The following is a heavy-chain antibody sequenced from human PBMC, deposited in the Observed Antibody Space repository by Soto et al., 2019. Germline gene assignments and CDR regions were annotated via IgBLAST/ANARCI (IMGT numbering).Heavy chain of an antibody. CDR3: ASYTGNGWLYYFDY. D-gene: IGHD6-19*01. Sequence: QVQLVQSGAEVKKPGSSVTVSCKASGGTFSSYTISWVRQAPGQGLAWMGRIIPILGIANYAQKFQGRVTITAHKSTSTAYLELSSVSSEDTAVYYCASYTGNGWLYYFDYWCQGTLVTVSS. CDR2: IIPILGIA. CDR1: GGTFSSYT. V-gene: IGHV1-69*02. J-gene: IGHJ4*02.